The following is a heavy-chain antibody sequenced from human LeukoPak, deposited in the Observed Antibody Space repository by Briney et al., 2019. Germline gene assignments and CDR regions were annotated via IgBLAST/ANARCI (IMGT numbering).Heavy chain of an antibody. CDR1: GFTFSNAW. D-gene: IGHD3-9*01. J-gene: IGHJ3*02. CDR2: ISSSSSYI. CDR3: ARVGVLRYFDCSI. V-gene: IGHV3-21*01. Sequence: PGGSLRLSCAASGFTFSNAWMSWVRQAPGKGLEWVSSISSSSSYIYYADSVKGRFTISRDNAKNSLYLQMNSLRAEDTAVYYCARVGVLRYFDCSIWGQGTMVTVSS.